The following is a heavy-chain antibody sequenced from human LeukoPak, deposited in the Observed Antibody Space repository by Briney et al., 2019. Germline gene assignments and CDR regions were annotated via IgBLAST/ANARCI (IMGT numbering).Heavy chain of an antibody. CDR3: ARGRGSYSANYYFDY. Sequence: PGGSLRLSCAASGFTFSSYSMNWVRQAPGKGLEWVSSISGSGIYIYYADSVKGRFTISRDNAKNSLYLQMNSLRAEDTAVYFCARGRGSYSANYYFDYWGQRTLVTVSS. V-gene: IGHV3-21*01. J-gene: IGHJ4*02. D-gene: IGHD1-26*01. CDR2: ISGSGIYI. CDR1: GFTFSSYS.